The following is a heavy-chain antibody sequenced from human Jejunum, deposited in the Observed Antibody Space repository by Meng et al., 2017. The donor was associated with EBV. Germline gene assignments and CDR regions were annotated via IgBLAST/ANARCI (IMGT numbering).Heavy chain of an antibody. D-gene: IGHD2-21*02. Sequence: VQLVQSGSGLKKPGASVKVSCKASGYTFSRYAMNWVRQAPGQGLEWMGWINTRTGNPAYAQGFTGRFVFSLDTSVSTAYLQISSLKAEDTAVYYCASDISTATFGYWGQGTLVTVSS. CDR1: GYTFSRYA. J-gene: IGHJ4*02. V-gene: IGHV7-4-1*02. CDR2: INTRTGNP. CDR3: ASDISTATFGY.